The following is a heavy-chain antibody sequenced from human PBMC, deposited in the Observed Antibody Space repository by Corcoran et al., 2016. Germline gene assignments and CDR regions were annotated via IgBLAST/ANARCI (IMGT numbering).Heavy chain of an antibody. CDR2: INPNSGGT. CDR1: GYTFTGYY. Sequence: QVQLVQSGAEVKKPGASVKVSCKASGYTFTGYYMHWVRQAPGQGLEWMGWINPNSGGTNYAQKFQGRVTMTRDTSISTAYMELSRLRSDDTAVYYCARDRFGGIVVVTAGAFDIWGQGTMVTVSS. V-gene: IGHV1-2*02. CDR3: ARDRFGGIVVVTAGAFDI. D-gene: IGHD2-21*02. J-gene: IGHJ3*02.